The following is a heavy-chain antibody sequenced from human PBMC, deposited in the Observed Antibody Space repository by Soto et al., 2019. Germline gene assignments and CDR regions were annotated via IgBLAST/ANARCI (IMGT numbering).Heavy chain of an antibody. V-gene: IGHV1-46*01. D-gene: IGHD3-16*01. Sequence: ASVKVSFKASGYTFTNYYMHWVRQAPGQGLEWMGVIHYSGATPTYAQKFQGRVTMARDTSTSTVYVELSSLTSEDTAVYYCARGGPDLATIGGFDYWGQGTLVTVSS. CDR1: GYTFTNYY. J-gene: IGHJ4*02. CDR3: ARGGPDLATIGGFDY. CDR2: IHYSGATP.